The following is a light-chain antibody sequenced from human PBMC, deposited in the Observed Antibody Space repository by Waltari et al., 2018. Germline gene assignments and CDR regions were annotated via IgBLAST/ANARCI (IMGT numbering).Light chain of an antibody. V-gene: IGLV2-14*01. J-gene: IGLJ2*01. CDR3: SSYTSSSTLVV. CDR1: SSDVGRSHY. Sequence: QSALTQPASVSGSPGQSITISCTGTSSDVGRSHYVSLYQQHPGKAPKLMMYEVSNRPPGVSNRFSGSKSGNTASLTISGLQAEDEADYYCSSYTSSSTLVVFGGGTKLTVL. CDR2: EVS.